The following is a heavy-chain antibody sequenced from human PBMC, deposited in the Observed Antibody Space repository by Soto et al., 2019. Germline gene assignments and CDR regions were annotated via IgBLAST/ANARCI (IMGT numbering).Heavy chain of an antibody. J-gene: IGHJ1*01. CDR1: GGSISSGDYY. CDR2: IYYSGST. CDR3: ARAFYDSSGYYSMGYFQH. V-gene: IGHV4-30-4*01. Sequence: SETLSLTCTVSGGSISSGDYYWSWIRQPPGKGLEWIGYIYYSGSTYYNPSLKSRVTISVDTSKNQFSLKLSSVTAADTAVYYCARAFYDSSGYYSMGYFQHWGQGTLVTVSS. D-gene: IGHD3-22*01.